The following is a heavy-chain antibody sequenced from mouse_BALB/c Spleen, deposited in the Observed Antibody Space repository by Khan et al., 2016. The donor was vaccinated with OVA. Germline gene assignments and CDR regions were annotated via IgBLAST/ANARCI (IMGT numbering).Heavy chain of an antibody. Sequence: EVQLQESGPGLVKPSQSLSLTCTVTGYSITSDYAWNWIRQFPGNKLEWMGYIGYSGSTSSNPSLKSRITITRDTSNNQFFLRLNSVTNEDTATXYCARLGPGFAYWGQGTLVTVSA. CDR3: ARLGPGFAY. D-gene: IGHD4-1*01. J-gene: IGHJ3*01. V-gene: IGHV3-2*02. CDR2: IGYSGST. CDR1: GYSITSDYA.